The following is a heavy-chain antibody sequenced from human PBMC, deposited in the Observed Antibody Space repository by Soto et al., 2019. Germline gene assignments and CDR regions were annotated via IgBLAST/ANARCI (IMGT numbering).Heavy chain of an antibody. Sequence: GGSLRLSCAASGYTFSSYDMHWVRQAPGKGLEWVSVILHDGSKRYYADSVKGRFTISRENPKNTLYLQMKSLRVEDTAEYYCAKPSGVDSSGWDFDYWGQGTMVPVYS. V-gene: IGHV3-30*18. CDR2: ILHDGSKR. CDR3: AKPSGVDSSGWDFDY. J-gene: IGHJ4*02. D-gene: IGHD6-19*01. CDR1: GYTFSSYD.